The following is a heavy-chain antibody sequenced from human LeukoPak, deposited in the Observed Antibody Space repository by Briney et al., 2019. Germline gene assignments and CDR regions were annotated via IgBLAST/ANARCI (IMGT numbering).Heavy chain of an antibody. Sequence: PGRSLRLSCAASGFTFSSYGMHWVRQAPGKGLEWVAVISYDGSNKYYADSVKGRFTISRDNSKNTLYLQMNSLRAEDTAVYYCARQGFKGDYWGQGTLVTVSS. CDR3: ARQGFKGDY. V-gene: IGHV3-30*03. CDR1: GFTFSSYG. J-gene: IGHJ4*02. D-gene: IGHD2-15*01. CDR2: ISYDGSNK.